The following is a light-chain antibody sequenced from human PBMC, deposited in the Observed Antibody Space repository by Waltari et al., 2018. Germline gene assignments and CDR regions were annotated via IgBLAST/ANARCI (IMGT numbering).Light chain of an antibody. V-gene: IGKV3-11*01. CDR2: DAS. J-gene: IGKJ4*01. CDR3: QQRSDWLT. CDR1: QSVRTF. Sequence: GERATLSCRASQSVRTFVAWYQQKPGQAPTLLIYDASNRATGIPARFSGSGSGTDFTLTISSLEPEDFAVYYCQQRSDWLTFGGGTRVEIK.